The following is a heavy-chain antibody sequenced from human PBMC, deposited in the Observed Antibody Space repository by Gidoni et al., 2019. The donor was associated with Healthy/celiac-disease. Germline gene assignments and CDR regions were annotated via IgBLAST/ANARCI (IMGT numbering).Heavy chain of an antibody. CDR1: VFTFSSYE. V-gene: IGHV3-48*03. J-gene: IGHJ4*02. D-gene: IGHD1-26*01. CDR3: ARGAYSGSYYVFDY. Sequence: EVQLVASGGGLVQPVGSLRLSCAASVFTFSSYEMNWVRQAPGKGLEWVSYISSSGSTIYYADSVKGRFTISRDNAKNSMYLQMNSLRAEDTAVYYCARGAYSGSYYVFDYWGQGTLVTVSS. CDR2: ISSSGSTI.